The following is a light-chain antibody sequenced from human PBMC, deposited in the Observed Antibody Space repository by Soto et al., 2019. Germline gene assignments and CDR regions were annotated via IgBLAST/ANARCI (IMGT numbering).Light chain of an antibody. V-gene: IGKV3-15*01. CDR1: QGINRN. CDR3: QQYYTWPVT. J-gene: IGKJ4*01. Sequence: IVMTQSPATLSVSPGESVTFSCRASQGINRNLAWYQQKPGQAPRLLISGASTGATGIPARFSGSGSGTEFTLTINSLQSEDSAVYYCQQYYTWPVTFVGGTKVEI. CDR2: GAS.